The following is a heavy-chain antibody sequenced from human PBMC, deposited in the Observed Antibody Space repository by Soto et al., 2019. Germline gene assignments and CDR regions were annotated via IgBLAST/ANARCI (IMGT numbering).Heavy chain of an antibody. Sequence: PLETLSLTCTVSGGSISSYYWSWIRQPPGKGLEWIGYIYYSGSTNYNPSLKSRVTISVDTSKNQFSLKLTSVTAADTAVYHCARHVGNSPPGSWGQGTLVTVSS. CDR1: GGSISSYY. CDR3: ARHVGNSPPGS. V-gene: IGHV4-59*08. D-gene: IGHD1-26*01. J-gene: IGHJ4*02. CDR2: IYYSGST.